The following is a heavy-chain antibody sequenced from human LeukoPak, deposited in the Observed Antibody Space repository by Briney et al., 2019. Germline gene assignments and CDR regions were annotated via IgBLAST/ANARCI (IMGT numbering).Heavy chain of an antibody. D-gene: IGHD4-11*01. CDR3: ATLRDSDYSPDY. J-gene: IGHJ4*02. CDR2: FDPADGKT. V-gene: IGHV1-24*01. CDR1: GNTLSELF. Sequence: ASVKVSCKISGNTLSELFIYWVRQTPGKGLEWMGGFDPADGKTIYAQKFQGRVTMTDDTSTDTAYMELSSLRSEDTAVYYCATLRDSDYSPDYWGRGTLVTVSS.